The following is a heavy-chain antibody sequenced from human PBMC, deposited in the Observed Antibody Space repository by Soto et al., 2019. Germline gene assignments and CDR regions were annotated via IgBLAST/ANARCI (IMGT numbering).Heavy chain of an antibody. CDR3: AREPYGDYANWFDP. J-gene: IGHJ5*02. Sequence: QVQLQESGPGLVKPSETLSLTCTVSGGSISSYYWSWIRQPPGKGLEWIGYIYYSGSTNYNPSLKGRVAISVDTSKNQFSLKLSSVTAADTAVYYCAREPYGDYANWFDPWGQGTLVTVSS. CDR2: IYYSGST. D-gene: IGHD4-17*01. CDR1: GGSISSYY. V-gene: IGHV4-59*01.